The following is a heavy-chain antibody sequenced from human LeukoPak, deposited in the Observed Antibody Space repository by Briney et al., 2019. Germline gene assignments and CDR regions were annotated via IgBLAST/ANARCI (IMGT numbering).Heavy chain of an antibody. CDR2: ISWNSGSI. J-gene: IGHJ4*02. CDR1: GFTFDDYA. V-gene: IGHV3-9*01. CDR3: AKDKDGDIAAATFDY. D-gene: IGHD6-13*01. Sequence: PGGSLRLSCAASGFTFDDYAMHWVRQAPGKGLEWVSGISWNSGSIGYADSVKGRFTISRDNAKNSLYLQMNSLRAEDTALYYCAKDKDGDIAAATFDYWGQGTLVTVSS.